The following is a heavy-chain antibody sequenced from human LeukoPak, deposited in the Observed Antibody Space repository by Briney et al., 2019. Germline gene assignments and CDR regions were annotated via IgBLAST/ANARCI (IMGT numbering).Heavy chain of an antibody. CDR1: GFTFSSYA. J-gene: IGHJ4*02. CDR2: ISGSGGST. V-gene: IGHV3-23*01. CDR3: ARLSGYSSGHYYSDY. D-gene: IGHD3-22*01. Sequence: GGSLRLSCAASGFTFSSYAMSWVRQAPGKGLEWVSAISGSGGSTYYADSVKGRFTISRDNSKNTLYLQMNSLRAGDTAVYYCARLSGYSSGHYYSDYWGQGTLVTVSS.